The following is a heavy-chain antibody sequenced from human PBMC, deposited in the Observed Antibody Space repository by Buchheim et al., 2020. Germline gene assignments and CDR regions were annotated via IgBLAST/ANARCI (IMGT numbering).Heavy chain of an antibody. J-gene: IGHJ6*02. V-gene: IGHV1-69*01. CDR1: GGTFSSYG. CDR3: ARENQLLYSATREDYYYGMDV. D-gene: IGHD2-2*02. Sequence: QVQLVQSGAAVKKPGSSVKVSCKASGGTFSSYGISWMRQAPGQGLEWMGGIIPIFGTANYAQKFQGRVTINADESTSAAYVELSSLRSEDTAVYYCARENQLLYSATREDYYYGMDVWGQGTT. CDR2: IIPIFGTA.